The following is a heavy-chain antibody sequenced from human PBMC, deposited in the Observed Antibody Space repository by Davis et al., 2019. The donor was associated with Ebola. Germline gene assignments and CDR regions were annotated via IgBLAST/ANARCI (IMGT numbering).Heavy chain of an antibody. CDR3: TRGHYGMDV. J-gene: IGHJ6*02. CDR1: GFTFSSYW. CDR2: IRTHGSEK. Sequence: GESLKISCAASGFTFSSYWMSWVRQAPGKGLEWVASIRTHGSEKYYVDSVKGRFSVSRDNTKKSLYLQMDSLRAEDTAIYYCTRGHYGMDVWGQGTTVTVSS. V-gene: IGHV3-7*03.